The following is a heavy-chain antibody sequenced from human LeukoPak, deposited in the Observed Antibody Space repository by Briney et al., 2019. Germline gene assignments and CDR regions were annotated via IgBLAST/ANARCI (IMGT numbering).Heavy chain of an antibody. Sequence: PSETLSLPCAVSGYSISSGYYWGWIRQPPGKGLEWIGSIYHSGSTYYTPSLKSRVTISVETYKNNFSLKLSSVTASHPAVLFFASEYSGGQIDYWGQGTLVPVSS. CDR1: GYSISSGYY. J-gene: IGHJ4*02. CDR3: ASEYSGGQIDY. D-gene: IGHD6-19*01. V-gene: IGHV4-38-2*01. CDR2: IYHSGST.